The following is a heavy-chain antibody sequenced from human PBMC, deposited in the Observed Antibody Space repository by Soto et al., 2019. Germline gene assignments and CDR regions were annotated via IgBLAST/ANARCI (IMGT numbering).Heavy chain of an antibody. CDR3: ATSNWFDP. Sequence: QLQLQESGPGLVKPSETLSLTCTVSGGSISSRGYYWGWIRQPPGKGLEWIGTIYYSGSTYYNPSPRSRVTISVDTPTNQFPLKLSSVTAADTAVSYCATSNWFDPWGQGTLVTVSS. J-gene: IGHJ5*02. CDR2: IYYSGST. CDR1: GGSISSRGYY. V-gene: IGHV4-39*01.